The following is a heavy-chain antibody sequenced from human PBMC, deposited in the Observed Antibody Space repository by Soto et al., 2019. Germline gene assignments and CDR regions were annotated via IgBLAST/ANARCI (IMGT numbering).Heavy chain of an antibody. V-gene: IGHV4-30-2*01. Sequence: QLQLQESGSGLVKPSQTLSLTCAVSGGSISSGGYSWSCVRQPPGKGLEWIGYIYHSGSTYYNPSFKSRVIRSVDISKNQFSLKLGSVTAADTAGYCWARGLVVAAQHWGQGTLVTVSS. D-gene: IGHD2-15*01. CDR2: IYHSGST. J-gene: IGHJ4*02. CDR1: GGSISSGGYS. CDR3: ARGLVVAAQH.